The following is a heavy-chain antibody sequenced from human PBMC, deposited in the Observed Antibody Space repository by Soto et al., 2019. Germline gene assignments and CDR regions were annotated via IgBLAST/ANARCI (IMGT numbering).Heavy chain of an antibody. Sequence: QVQLQESGPGLVKPSETLSLTCSVSGGSISSYFWSWIRQPPGTGLEWIGYIYYSGSTNYNPSLKSRVTISVDTSKNQFSLRLSSVTPADTAVYYCARAVTAMVTLDYLGQGTLVTVSS. CDR1: GGSISSYF. CDR3: ARAVTAMVTLDY. V-gene: IGHV4-59*01. D-gene: IGHD5-18*01. CDR2: IYYSGST. J-gene: IGHJ4*02.